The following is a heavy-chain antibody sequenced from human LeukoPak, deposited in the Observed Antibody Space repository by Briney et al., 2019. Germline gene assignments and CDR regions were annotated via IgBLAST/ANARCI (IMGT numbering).Heavy chain of an antibody. D-gene: IGHD3-3*01. CDR3: AMNDFWSGYYGH. J-gene: IGHJ4*02. CDR2: ISYSGKT. V-gene: IGHV4-39*01. Sequence: PSETLSLTCIVSGGSVSNSDFYWGWIRQPPGRGLEWIGNISYSGKTFYNPSLKSRVTISADTTQNQLSLRLTSVTAADTAVYFCAMNDFWSGYYGHWGQGILVTVSS. CDR1: GGSVSNSDFY.